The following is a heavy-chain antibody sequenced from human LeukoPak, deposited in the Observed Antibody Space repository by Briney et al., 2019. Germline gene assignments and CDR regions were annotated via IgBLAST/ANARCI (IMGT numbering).Heavy chain of an antibody. V-gene: IGHV3-30-3*01. CDR3: AKDRSTTEGFDP. CDR1: GFTFSSYA. D-gene: IGHD4-4*01. CDR2: ISYDGSNK. J-gene: IGHJ5*02. Sequence: GRSLRLSCAASGFTFSSYAMHWVRQAPGKGLEWVAVISYDGSNKYYADSVKGRFTISRDNSKNTLYLQMNSLRAEDTAVYYCAKDRSTTEGFDPWGQGTLVTVSS.